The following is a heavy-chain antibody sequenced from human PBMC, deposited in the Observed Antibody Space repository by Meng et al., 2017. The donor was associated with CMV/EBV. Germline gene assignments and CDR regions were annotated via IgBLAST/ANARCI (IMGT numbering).Heavy chain of an antibody. V-gene: IGHV1-2*02. CDR1: GYIFTGYY. Sequence: KTSGYIFTGYYIHWVRQAPGQGLEWMGWINPNSGATYYAENFQGRITMTRDTSISTVHMELMRLRSDGTAVYFCARERGVSSVWFGSWGQGTLVTVSS. J-gene: IGHJ5*01. CDR2: INPNSGAT. CDR3: ARERGVSSVWFGS. D-gene: IGHD3-10*01.